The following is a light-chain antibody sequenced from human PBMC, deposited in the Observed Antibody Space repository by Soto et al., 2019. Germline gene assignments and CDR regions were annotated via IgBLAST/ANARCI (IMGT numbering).Light chain of an antibody. Sequence: EIVLTQSPGTLSLSPGERATLSCRASQSVGSLLAWYQQKPGQAPRLLSYGASSRATGIPARFSGSGSGTEFTLTISSLESEDFAVYYCQQYGSSPRTFGQGTKVDI. V-gene: IGKV3-20*01. J-gene: IGKJ1*01. CDR3: QQYGSSPRT. CDR2: GAS. CDR1: QSVGSL.